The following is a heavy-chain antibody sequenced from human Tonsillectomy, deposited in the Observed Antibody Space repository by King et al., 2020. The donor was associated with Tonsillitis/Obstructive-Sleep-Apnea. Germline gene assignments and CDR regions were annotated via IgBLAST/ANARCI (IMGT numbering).Heavy chain of an antibody. V-gene: IGHV3-72*01. J-gene: IGHJ6*03. Sequence: VQLVESGGDLIQPGGSLRLSCAASGFTISDHYMDWVRQAPGKGLEWVGRSRNKIKSYTTEYAASVKGRFTVSRDDSKNSLYLQMNSLKVEDTAIYFCTRLTGALNVYYMDVWGKGTTVTVSS. CDR2: SRNKIKSYTT. CDR3: TRLTGALNVYYMDV. CDR1: GFTISDHY. D-gene: IGHD3-9*01.